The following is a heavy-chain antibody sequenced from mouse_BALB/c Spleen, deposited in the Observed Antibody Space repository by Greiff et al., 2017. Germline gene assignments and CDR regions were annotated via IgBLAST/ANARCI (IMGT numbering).Heavy chain of an antibody. J-gene: IGHJ2*01. Sequence: EVKLMESGGGLVQPGGSLKLSCAASGFTFSSYTMSWVRQTPEKRLEWVAYISNGGGSTYYPDTVKGRFTISRDNAKNTLYLQMSSLKSEDTAMYYCARLSYYFDYWGQGTTLTVSS. V-gene: IGHV5-12-2*01. CDR2: ISNGGGST. CDR3: ARLSYYFDY. CDR1: GFTFSSYT.